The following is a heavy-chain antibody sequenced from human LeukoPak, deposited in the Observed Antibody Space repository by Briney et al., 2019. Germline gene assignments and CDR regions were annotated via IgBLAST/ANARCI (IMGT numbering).Heavy chain of an antibody. D-gene: IGHD3-22*01. J-gene: IGHJ3*02. CDR3: ARDLTRPYDKEPGAFDI. Sequence: SETLSLTCTVSGGSISSGGYYWSWIRQPPGKGLEWIGYIYYSGSTNYNPSLKSRVTISVDTSKNQFSLKLSSVTAADTAVYYCARDLTRPYDKEPGAFDIWGQGTMVTVSS. V-gene: IGHV4-61*08. CDR2: IYYSGST. CDR1: GGSISSGGYY.